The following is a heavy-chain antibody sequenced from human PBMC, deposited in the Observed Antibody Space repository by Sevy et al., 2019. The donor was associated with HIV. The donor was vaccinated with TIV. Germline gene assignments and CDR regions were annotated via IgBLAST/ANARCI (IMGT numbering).Heavy chain of an antibody. V-gene: IGHV3-30-3*01. Sequence: GGSLRLSCAASGFTFSSYAMHWVRQAPGKGLEWVAVISYDGSNKYYADSVKGRFTISRENSKNTLYLQMNSLRAEDTAVYYCARTTSGYYYYYMDVWGKGTTVTVSS. CDR3: ARTTSGYYYYYMDV. CDR2: ISYDGSNK. J-gene: IGHJ6*03. D-gene: IGHD2-2*01. CDR1: GFTFSSYA.